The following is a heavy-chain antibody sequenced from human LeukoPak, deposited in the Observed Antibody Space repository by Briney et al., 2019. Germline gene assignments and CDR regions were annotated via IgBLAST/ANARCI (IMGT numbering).Heavy chain of an antibody. D-gene: IGHD3-22*01. CDR1: GFSVSSSY. V-gene: IGHV3-66*01. CDR3: ARNYYDSSAYYYFDY. J-gene: IGHJ4*02. CDR2: IYSGGGT. Sequence: PGGSLRLSCAASGFSVSSSYMNWVRQAPGKGLEWVSLIYSGGGTYYADSVKGRFTISRDNSKNTLYLQMNRLRAEDTAVYYCARNYYDSSAYYYFDYWGQGTLVTVSS.